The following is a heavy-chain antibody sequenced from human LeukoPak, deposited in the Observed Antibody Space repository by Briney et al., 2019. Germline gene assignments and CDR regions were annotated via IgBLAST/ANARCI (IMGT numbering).Heavy chain of an antibody. V-gene: IGHV4-34*01. CDR1: GGSFSDHY. CDR3: ARSGFLAARPDS. J-gene: IGHJ5*01. D-gene: IGHD6-6*01. CDR2: INHSGST. Sequence: SETLSLTCAVYGGSFSDHYWSWIRQSPGKGLGWIGEINHSGSTNYNPSLKSRVTISVDTSKNQFSLKVNSVTSSDTAWYYYARSGFLAARPDSWGQGTMVTDS.